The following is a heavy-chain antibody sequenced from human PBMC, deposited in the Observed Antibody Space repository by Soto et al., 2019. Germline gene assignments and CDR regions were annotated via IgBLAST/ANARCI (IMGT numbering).Heavy chain of an antibody. V-gene: IGHV3-30*04. CDR3: ARAPNPLGGLWFDP. J-gene: IGHJ5*02. CDR2: ISYDGYDK. D-gene: IGHD1-26*01. Sequence: QVQLVESGGGVVQPGRSLRLSCAASGFIFSNYAIHWVRQAPGKGLEWVALISYDGYDKYYTDSVKGRFTISRDNSKNTLYLQMNSLRPEDTAVYYCARAPNPLGGLWFDPWGQGTLVTVSS. CDR1: GFIFSNYA.